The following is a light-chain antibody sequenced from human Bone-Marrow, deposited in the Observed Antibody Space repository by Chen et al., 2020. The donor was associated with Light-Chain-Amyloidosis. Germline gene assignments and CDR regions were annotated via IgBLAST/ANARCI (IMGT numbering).Light chain of an antibody. CDR2: EVT. Sequence: QSALTQPASVSGSPGQSIPISSTGTSSDVGGDNHVSWYQQHPDKAPKLMINEVTNRPSWVPDRFSGSKSDNTASLTISGLQTEDEADYFCSSYTITNTLVFGSGTRVTVL. CDR1: SSDVGGDNH. J-gene: IGLJ1*01. CDR3: SSYTITNTLV. V-gene: IGLV2-14*01.